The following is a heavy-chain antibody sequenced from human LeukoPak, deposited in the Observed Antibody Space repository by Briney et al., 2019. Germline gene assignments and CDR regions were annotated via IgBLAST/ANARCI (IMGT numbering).Heavy chain of an antibody. CDR2: IYYGGST. V-gene: IGHV4-39*01. CDR1: GGSISSGGYY. Sequence: SETLSLTCTVSGGSISSGGYYWSWIRQHPGKGLEWIGYIYYGGSTYYNPSLKSRVTISIDTSKNQFSLNLNSVTAADTALYSCARHYLGGNYPDYFNHWGQGTLVTVSS. CDR3: ARHYLGGNYPDYFNH. D-gene: IGHD1-26*01. J-gene: IGHJ4*02.